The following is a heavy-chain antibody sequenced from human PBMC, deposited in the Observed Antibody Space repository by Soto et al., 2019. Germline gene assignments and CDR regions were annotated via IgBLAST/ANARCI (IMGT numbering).Heavy chain of an antibody. J-gene: IGHJ6*02. D-gene: IGHD3-10*01. CDR2: IFWNNNK. Sequence: QITLKESGPTLVKPTQTLTLTCTLSGLSRSTSGACVGWILHPPGKALEWLPLIFWNNNKRYSPSLKSRLTITKDTSKNQVVLTMTNMDPMDTATYYYVHNGHVGSGTYGMYYYYGMDVWGQGTTVTVSS. CDR3: VHNGHVGSGTYGMYYYYGMDV. CDR1: GLSRSTSGAC. V-gene: IGHV2-5*01.